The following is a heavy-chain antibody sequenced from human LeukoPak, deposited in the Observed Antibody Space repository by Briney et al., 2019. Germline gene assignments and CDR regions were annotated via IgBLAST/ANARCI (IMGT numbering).Heavy chain of an antibody. CDR1: GYTFTDYY. D-gene: IGHD2-15*01. J-gene: IGHJ4*02. CDR3: ARSLYGSGTYFFAY. V-gene: IGHV1-2*02. Sequence: ASVKVSCKASGYTFTDYYIHWVRQAPGQGLEWMGWINPNSGDTHFAQKLQGRVTMTRDTSISTTYMELSRLRSDDTAVFYCARSLYGSGTYFFAYWGQGTLVTVSS. CDR2: INPNSGDT.